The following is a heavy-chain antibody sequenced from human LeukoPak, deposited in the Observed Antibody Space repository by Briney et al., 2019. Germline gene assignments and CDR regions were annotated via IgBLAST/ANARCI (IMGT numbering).Heavy chain of an antibody. CDR1: GFTFSTYW. J-gene: IGHJ4*02. CDR3: GGASLGY. CDR2: IKQDGSAK. Sequence: PGGSLTLSCAASGFTFSTYWMAWVRQAPGKGLEWVANIKQDGSAKYYVDSVKGRFTISRDNAKNSLFLQMSSLRVEDTAVYYCGGASLGYWGQGTLVTVSS. V-gene: IGHV3-7*02. D-gene: IGHD7-27*01.